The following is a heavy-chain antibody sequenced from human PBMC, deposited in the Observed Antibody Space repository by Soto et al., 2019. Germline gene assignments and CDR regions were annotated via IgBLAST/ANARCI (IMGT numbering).Heavy chain of an antibody. V-gene: IGHV4-4*02. CDR3: AREMGSDYCSGGSCLLWYYFDY. J-gene: IGHJ4*02. CDR2: INHSGTT. CDR1: GGSISSNNW. D-gene: IGHD2-15*01. Sequence: QVQLQESGPGLVKPSGTLSLSCAVSGGSISSNNWWSWVRQPPEKGLEWIGEINHSGTTNYNPSLTSRVTISVDKSNNQLSLRLSSVTAADTAVYYCAREMGSDYCSGGSCLLWYYFDYWGQGTLVTVSS.